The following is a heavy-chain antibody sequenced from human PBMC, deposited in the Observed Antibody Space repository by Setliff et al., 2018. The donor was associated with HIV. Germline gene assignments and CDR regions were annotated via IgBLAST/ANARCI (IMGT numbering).Heavy chain of an antibody. J-gene: IGHJ3*02. D-gene: IGHD3-9*01. Sequence: SETLSLTCTVSGGSISSYYWSWIRQPPGKGLEWIGYIYTSGSTNYNPSLKSRVTISVDTSKDQFSLKLSSVTAADTAVYYCARQEYYDILTGQKAFDIWGQGTMVTVSS. CDR2: IYTSGST. CDR1: GGSISSYY. V-gene: IGHV4-4*09. CDR3: ARQEYYDILTGQKAFDI.